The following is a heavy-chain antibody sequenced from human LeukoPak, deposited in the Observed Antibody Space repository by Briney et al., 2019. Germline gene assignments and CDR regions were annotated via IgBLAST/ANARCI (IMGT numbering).Heavy chain of an antibody. V-gene: IGHV4-34*01. Sequence: PSETLSLTCAVYGGSFSGYYWSWIRQPPGKGLEWIGEINHSGSTNYNPSLKSRVTISVDTSKNQFSLKLSSVTAADTAVYYCASKLHYDILTGYYKNAFDIWGQGTMVTVSS. J-gene: IGHJ3*02. CDR1: GGSFSGYY. D-gene: IGHD3-9*01. CDR3: ASKLHYDILTGYYKNAFDI. CDR2: INHSGST.